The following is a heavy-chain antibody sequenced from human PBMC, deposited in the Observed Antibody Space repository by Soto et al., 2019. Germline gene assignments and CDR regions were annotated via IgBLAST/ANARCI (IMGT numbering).Heavy chain of an antibody. CDR1: GYTFTSYA. Sequence: ASVKVSCKASGYTFTSYAMHWVRQAPGQRLEWMGWINAGNGNTKYSQKFQGRVTITRDTSASTAYMELSSLRSEDTAVYYCARGGLGYYGSGSYYKSWFDPWGQGTLVTVSS. CDR2: INAGNGNT. V-gene: IGHV1-3*01. CDR3: ARGGLGYYGSGSYYKSWFDP. J-gene: IGHJ5*02. D-gene: IGHD3-10*01.